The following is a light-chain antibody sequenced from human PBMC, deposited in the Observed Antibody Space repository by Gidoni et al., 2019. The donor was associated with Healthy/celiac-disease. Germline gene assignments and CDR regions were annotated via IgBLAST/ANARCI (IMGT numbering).Light chain of an antibody. CDR2: WAS. CDR1: QSVLYSSNNKNY. V-gene: IGKV4-1*01. Sequence: DIVMTQSPDSLAVSLGERATINCKSSQSVLYSSNNKNYLAWYQQKPGKPPKLLIYWASTRESGVPDRFSGSGSGTDFTLPISSLQAEDVAVYYCQQYYSTPPAFGPGTKVDIK. CDR3: QQYYSTPPA. J-gene: IGKJ3*01.